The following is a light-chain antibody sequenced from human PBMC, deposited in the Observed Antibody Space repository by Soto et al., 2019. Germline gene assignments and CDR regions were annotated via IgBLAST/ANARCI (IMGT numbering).Light chain of an antibody. CDR1: QSVSGN. CDR3: KQYNYRPPA. CDR2: GAS. Sequence: EIVMTQSPSTLSVSPGERAALSCRASQSVSGNLAWYQQTPGQAPRLLIYGASTRATGIPARFSGSGFGTEFTLTISSLKSEDFAVYYCKQYNYRPPAFGQRTRLEIK. J-gene: IGKJ5*01. V-gene: IGKV3-15*01.